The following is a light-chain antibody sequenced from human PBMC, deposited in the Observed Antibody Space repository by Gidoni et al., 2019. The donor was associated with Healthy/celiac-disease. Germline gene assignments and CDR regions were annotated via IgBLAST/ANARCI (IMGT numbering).Light chain of an antibody. CDR3: QSYDSSLIGSV. CDR1: SANIGAGYD. V-gene: IGLV1-40*01. J-gene: IGLJ2*01. Sequence: QSVLTQPPSVSGAPGQRVTISCTGSSANIGAGYDVHWYQQLPGTAPKLLIYGNSNRPSGVPDRFSGSKAGTSASRAITGLQAEDEADYYCQSYDSSLIGSVFGGGTKLTVL. CDR2: GNS.